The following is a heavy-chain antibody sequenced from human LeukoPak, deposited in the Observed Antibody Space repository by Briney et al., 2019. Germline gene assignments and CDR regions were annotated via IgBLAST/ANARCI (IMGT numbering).Heavy chain of an antibody. CDR3: AAPTSGTMIVGDDAFDI. CDR1: GFTFTSSA. D-gene: IGHD3-22*01. Sequence: SVKVSCKASGFTFTSSAMQWVRQARGQRLEWIGWIVVGSGNTNYAQKFQERVTITRDMSTSTAYMELSSLRSEDTAVYYCAAPTSGTMIVGDDAFDIWGQGTMVTVSS. J-gene: IGHJ3*02. V-gene: IGHV1-58*02. CDR2: IVVGSGNT.